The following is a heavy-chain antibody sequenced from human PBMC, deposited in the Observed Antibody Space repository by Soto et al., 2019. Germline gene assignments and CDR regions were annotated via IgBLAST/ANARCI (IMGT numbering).Heavy chain of an antibody. Sequence: GGCLRLSCAASGYRVSSSGMHWVRKAQGKGLEWVAVISYDGSNKYYADSVKGRFTISRDNSKNTLYLQMNSLRAEDTAVYYCAKVPSTTVTTPNYFDYWGQAPLVTVSS. J-gene: IGHJ4*02. CDR2: ISYDGSNK. CDR3: AKVPSTTVTTPNYFDY. V-gene: IGHV3-30*18. CDR1: GYRVSSSG. D-gene: IGHD4-17*01.